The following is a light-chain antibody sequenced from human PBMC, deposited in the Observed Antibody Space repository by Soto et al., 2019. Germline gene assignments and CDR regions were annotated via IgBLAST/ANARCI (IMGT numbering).Light chain of an antibody. CDR3: QQYKNYSYS. J-gene: IGKJ2*03. CDR1: QPVNTF. V-gene: IGKV1-5*01. Sequence: IQMTQSPSTVSASVGDSVTISCRASQPVNTFLAWYQQKPGGAPKVVIFDASNLGSGVPSRFSGSGFGTEFTLSITSLQPYDFATYYCQQYKNYSYSFGQGTKLEIK. CDR2: DAS.